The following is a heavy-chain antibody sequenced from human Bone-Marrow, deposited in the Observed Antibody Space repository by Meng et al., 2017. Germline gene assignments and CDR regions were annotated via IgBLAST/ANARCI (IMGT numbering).Heavy chain of an antibody. CDR2: IKQDGSEK. D-gene: IGHD3-22*01. J-gene: IGHJ6*02. CDR3: ARLPGGNYYESSGYYYYYYYGMDV. V-gene: IGHV3-7*01. Sequence: GESLKISCAASGFTFSSYWMSWVRQAPGKGLEWVANIKQDGSEKYYVDSVKGRFTISRDNAKNSLYLQMNSLRAEDTAVYYCARLPGGNYYESSGYYYYYYYGMDVWGQGTTVTVSS. CDR1: GFTFSSYW.